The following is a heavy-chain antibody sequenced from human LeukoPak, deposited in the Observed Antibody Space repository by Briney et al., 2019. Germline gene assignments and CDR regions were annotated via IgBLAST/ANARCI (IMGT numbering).Heavy chain of an antibody. J-gene: IGHJ4*02. V-gene: IGHV3-30*04. CDR2: ISSDGSYK. CDR1: GFTFSNYG. D-gene: IGHD1-26*01. Sequence: GGSLRLSCAASGFTFSNYGMYWLRQAPGMGLEWVAYISSDGSYKNYGDSVKGRFTISRDNSKNTLYLQMNSLRAEDTAVYYCARGLLGAIDYWGQGTLVTVSS. CDR3: ARGLLGAIDY.